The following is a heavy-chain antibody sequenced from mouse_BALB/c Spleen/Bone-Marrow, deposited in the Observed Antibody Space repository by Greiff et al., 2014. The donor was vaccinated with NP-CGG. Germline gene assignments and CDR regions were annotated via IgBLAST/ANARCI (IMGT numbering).Heavy chain of an antibody. J-gene: IGHJ1*01. CDR1: GFTFSSYA. V-gene: IGHV5-9-1*01. CDR2: ISSGGSYT. CDR3: ARPPYYGSSEWYFDV. Sequence: EVMLVESGGGLVKPGGSLKLSCAASGFTFSSYAMSWVRQTPEKRLEWVATISSGGSYTYYPDSVKGRFTISRDDAKNTLYLQMSRLRSEDTAMYYCARPPYYGSSEWYFDVWGAGTTVTVSS. D-gene: IGHD1-1*01.